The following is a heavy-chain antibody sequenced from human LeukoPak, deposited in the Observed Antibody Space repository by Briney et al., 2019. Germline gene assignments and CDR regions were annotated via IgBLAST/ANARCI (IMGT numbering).Heavy chain of an antibody. V-gene: IGHV4-59*01. J-gene: IGHJ4*02. Sequence: PSETLSLTCTVSGGSIDSYYWSGIRQPPGKGLEWIGYIYYTGSTEYNPSLKSRVTISLDTSKNQFSLKLTSVTAADTAVYYCARIYQSAEYYFDYWGQGTLVSVSS. CDR3: ARIYQSAEYYFDY. CDR1: GGSIDSYY. D-gene: IGHD2-2*01. CDR2: IYYTGST.